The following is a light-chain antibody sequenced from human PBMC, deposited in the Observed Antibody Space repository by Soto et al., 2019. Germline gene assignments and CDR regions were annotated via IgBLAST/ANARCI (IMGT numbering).Light chain of an antibody. CDR3: SSYTISNTLV. V-gene: IGLV2-14*01. Sequence: QSALTQPASVSGSPGQSITISCTGTSSDVGGYNYVSWYQQYPGKAPKLMIYDVSNRPSGVSNRFSGSKSGNTASLTISGLQAEDEADYYCSSYTISNTLVFGSGTMLTVL. J-gene: IGLJ1*01. CDR1: SSDVGGYNY. CDR2: DVS.